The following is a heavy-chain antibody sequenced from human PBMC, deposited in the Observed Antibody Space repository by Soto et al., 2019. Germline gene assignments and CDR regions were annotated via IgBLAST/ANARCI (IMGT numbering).Heavy chain of an antibody. CDR3: ARDKVAAAGTFRRSYYYYGMDV. V-gene: IGHV4-59*01. J-gene: IGHJ6*02. Sequence: SETLSLTCTVSGGSISSYYWSWIRQPPGKGLEWIGYIYYSGSTNYNPSLKSRVTISVDTSKNQFSLKLSSVTAADTAVYCCARDKVAAAGTFRRSYYYYGMDVWGQGTTVTVSS. CDR1: GGSISSYY. CDR2: IYYSGST. D-gene: IGHD6-13*01.